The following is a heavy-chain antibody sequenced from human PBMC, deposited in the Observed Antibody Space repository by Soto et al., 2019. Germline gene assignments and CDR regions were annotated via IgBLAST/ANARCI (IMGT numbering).Heavy chain of an antibody. V-gene: IGHV2-70*13. D-gene: IGHD1-20*01. Sequence: SGPTLVNPTETLTLTCTFSGFSLTSPGMCVSWIRQPPGKALEWLALIERDDDDKYYSTSLKTRLTNSKDTRKNQVVLTMANMDPADTGTYYCARSIRGPRRFNGMDVGGQGTTVTVSS. CDR2: IERDDDDK. J-gene: IGHJ6*02. CDR3: ARSIRGPRRFNGMDV. CDR1: GFSLTSPGMC.